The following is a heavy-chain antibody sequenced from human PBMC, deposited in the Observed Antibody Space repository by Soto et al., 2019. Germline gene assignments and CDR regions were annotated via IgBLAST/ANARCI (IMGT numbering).Heavy chain of an antibody. V-gene: IGHV3-23*01. D-gene: IGHD3-10*01. CDR3: AKDAISMVRGVNTWFDP. J-gene: IGHJ5*02. CDR1: GFTFSSYA. Sequence: EVQLLESGGGLVQPGGSLTLACAASGFTFSSYAMTWVRQAPGKGLEWFSGISGGGGVSTYYADSVKGRFTISKDNSMKTLYLPMNKLRAENTAVYYCAKDAISMVRGVNTWFDPWGQGTLVTVSS. CDR2: ISGGGGVST.